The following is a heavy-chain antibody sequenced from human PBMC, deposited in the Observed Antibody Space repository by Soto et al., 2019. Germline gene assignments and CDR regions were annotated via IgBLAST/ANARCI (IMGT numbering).Heavy chain of an antibody. V-gene: IGHV3-74*02. CDR2: INSDGSVL. Sequence: EVQLVESGGGLVQPGGSLRLSCAASGFTFSNYWMYWVRQAPGKGLEWVSRINSDGSVLSYADSVKGRLTISRDNFKNTLYLQIDRLRAEDTAVYYCARGDCVGGTCYSLAGSFYYYVDVWGKGTTVTVFS. CDR1: GFTFSNYW. CDR3: ARGDCVGGTCYSLAGSFYYYVDV. D-gene: IGHD2-15*01. J-gene: IGHJ6*03.